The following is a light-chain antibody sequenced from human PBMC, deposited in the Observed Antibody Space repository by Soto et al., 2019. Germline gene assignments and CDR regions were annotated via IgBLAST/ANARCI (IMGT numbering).Light chain of an antibody. J-gene: IGKJ2*01. V-gene: IGKV1-39*01. CDR2: TAA. CDR3: QQSYSTPYT. Sequence: IHMTPSPSSLSASVGDRVTITCRASQRITTYLNWYQQKPGKAPKLLISTAATLQGGVPSRFSGSGSGTDFTLTITTLQPEDCATYFCQQSYSTPYTFGQGTKLEIK. CDR1: QRITTY.